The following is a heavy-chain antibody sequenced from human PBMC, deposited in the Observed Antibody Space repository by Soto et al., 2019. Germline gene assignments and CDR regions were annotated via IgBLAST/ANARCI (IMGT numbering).Heavy chain of an antibody. Sequence: QVQLQESGPGLVKPSQTLSLTCTVSGGSISSGGYYWSWIRQHPGKGLEWIGYIYYSGSTYYNPSLKSRVTISEDTSKNQFSLKLSSVTAADTAVYYCARDANSTYFPKTAHYGMDVWGQGTTVTVSS. D-gene: IGHD4-4*01. CDR1: GGSISSGGYY. J-gene: IGHJ6*02. CDR2: IYYSGST. CDR3: ARDANSTYFPKTAHYGMDV. V-gene: IGHV4-31*03.